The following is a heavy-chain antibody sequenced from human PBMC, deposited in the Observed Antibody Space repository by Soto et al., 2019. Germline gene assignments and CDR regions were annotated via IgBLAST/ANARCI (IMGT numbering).Heavy chain of an antibody. Sequence: PGGSLRLSCAASGFTFSSYWMSWVRQAPGKGLEWVANIKQDGSEKYYVDSVKGRFTISRDNAKNSLYLQMNSLRAEDTAVYYCARDTHLLHYDSSGYTDAFDIWGQGTMVTVSS. CDR1: GFTFSSYW. J-gene: IGHJ3*02. D-gene: IGHD3-22*01. CDR2: IKQDGSEK. CDR3: ARDTHLLHYDSSGYTDAFDI. V-gene: IGHV3-7*01.